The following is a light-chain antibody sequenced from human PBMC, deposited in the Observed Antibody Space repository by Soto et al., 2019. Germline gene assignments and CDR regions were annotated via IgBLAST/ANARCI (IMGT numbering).Light chain of an antibody. J-gene: IGKJ5*01. CDR2: DAS. Sequence: EIVLTQSPAALSLSPGEKATLSCRASQSVSSYLAWYQQKPGQAPRLLIYDASNRATGIPARFSGSGPGTDFTLTISSLEPEDFAVYYCQQRSNWHPTFGQGTRWRL. CDR1: QSVSSY. CDR3: QQRSNWHPT. V-gene: IGKV3D-11*02.